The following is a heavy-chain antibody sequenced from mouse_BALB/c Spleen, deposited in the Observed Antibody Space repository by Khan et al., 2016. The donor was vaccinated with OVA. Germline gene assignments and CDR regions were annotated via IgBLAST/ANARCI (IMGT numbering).Heavy chain of an antibody. CDR1: GFTFSSFG. CDR3: AKEENYYGSSAWFAY. CDR2: ISSGSSTI. V-gene: IGHV5-17*02. J-gene: IGHJ3*01. D-gene: IGHD1-1*01. Sequence: EVELVESGGGLVQPGGSRKLSCAASGFTFSSFGMHWVRQAPEKGLEWVAYISSGSSTIYYADTVKGRFTISRDNPKNTLFLQMTSLRSEDTAMYYCAKEENYYGSSAWFAYWGQGTLVTVSA.